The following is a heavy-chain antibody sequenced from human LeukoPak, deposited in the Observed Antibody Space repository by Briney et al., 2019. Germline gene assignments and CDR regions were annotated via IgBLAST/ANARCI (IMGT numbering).Heavy chain of an antibody. J-gene: IGHJ2*01. D-gene: IGHD3-10*01. Sequence: GGSLRLSCAASGFIFSSFAMSWVRQAPGRGREWVSTISGSGPNTQYADSVKGRFTSSRDNSENTVYLQMNSLRAEDTAVYYFADSGGSGAQFDLWGRGTLLTVSS. CDR3: ADSGGSGAQFDL. CDR1: GFIFSSFA. V-gene: IGHV3-23*01. CDR2: ISGSGPNT.